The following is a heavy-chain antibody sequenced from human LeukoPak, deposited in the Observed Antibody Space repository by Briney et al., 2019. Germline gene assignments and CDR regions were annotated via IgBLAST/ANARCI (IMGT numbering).Heavy chain of an antibody. CDR1: GFTFSAHW. D-gene: IGHD5-18*01. CDR3: AREVTTSEAYYFDF. Sequence: GGSLRLSCAASGFTFSAHWMHWVRQGAGKGLVWVSRINDDGCITTYADSVKGRFTISGHNAKNTVYLQMTSLRAEDTAIYYCAREVTTSEAYYFDFWGQGILVTVSS. CDR2: INDDGCIT. J-gene: IGHJ4*02. V-gene: IGHV3-74*03.